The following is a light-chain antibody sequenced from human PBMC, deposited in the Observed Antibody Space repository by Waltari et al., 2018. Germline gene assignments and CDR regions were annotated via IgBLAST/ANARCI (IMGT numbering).Light chain of an antibody. V-gene: IGKV1-5*03. J-gene: IGKJ1*01. CDR3: QQYNSYWA. Sequence: DIQMTQSPSTLSASVGDRVTITCRASQTISSWVAWYQPKPGKAPKLLIYKASSLESGVSLRISGSGSVTEFTLTISSLQPEDFATCYGQQYNSYWAFGQGTEVEVK. CDR2: KAS. CDR1: QTISSW.